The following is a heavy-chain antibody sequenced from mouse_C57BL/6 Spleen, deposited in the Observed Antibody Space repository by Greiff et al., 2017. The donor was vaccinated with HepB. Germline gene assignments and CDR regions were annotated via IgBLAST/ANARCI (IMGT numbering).Heavy chain of an antibody. CDR3: AKLGYYAMDY. CDR1: GFSFTSYA. V-gene: IGHV2-9-1*01. CDR2: IWTGGGT. Sequence: VKLQESGPGLVAPSQCLSITCTVSGFSFTSYAISWVRQPPGKGLEWLGVIWTGGGTNYNSALKSRLSISKDNSKSQVFLKMNSLQTDDTARYYCAKLGYYAMDYWGQGTSVTVSS. J-gene: IGHJ4*01.